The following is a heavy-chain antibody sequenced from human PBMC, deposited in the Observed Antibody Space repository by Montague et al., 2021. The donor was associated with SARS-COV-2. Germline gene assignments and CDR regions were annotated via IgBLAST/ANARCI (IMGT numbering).Heavy chain of an antibody. CDR1: GDSFSTDNW. CDR3: ARKGSGRSDLDY. J-gene: IGHJ4*02. D-gene: IGHD1-26*01. Sequence: SETLSLTCVVSGDSFSTDNWWTWVRLPPGKVLLWVGEIYHTGSTKCKPSLKSRVSMSVDKSWNLFSLRLTSVTAAATAIYYCARKGSGRSDLDYWGQGTLVTVSS. V-gene: IGHV4-4*02. CDR2: IYHTGST.